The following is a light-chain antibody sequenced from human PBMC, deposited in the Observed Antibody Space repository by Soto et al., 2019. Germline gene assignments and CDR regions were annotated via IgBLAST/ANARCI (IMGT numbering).Light chain of an antibody. CDR1: QSVTSS. Sequence: EILLTQYPATLSLSPGDSATLSCRASQSVTSSLAWFQQKPGQAPRHLIYDVSRRATAIPARFSGSGSGTDFTLTISSLDPEDVAVYYCQQRTSWATFGVGTKLDIK. J-gene: IGKJ4*01. CDR3: QQRTSWAT. CDR2: DVS. V-gene: IGKV3-11*01.